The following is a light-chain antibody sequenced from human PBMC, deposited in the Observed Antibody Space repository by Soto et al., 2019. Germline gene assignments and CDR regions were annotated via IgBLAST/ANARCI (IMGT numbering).Light chain of an antibody. CDR2: DAS. CDR1: QGISSA. CDR3: QQLKTYPFT. Sequence: AIQLTQSPSSLSASVGDRVSFTCRASQGISSALAWYQHKPGKAPKILIYDASSLQSGVPSRFSGSESGTECTLTISSLQPEDFATYYCQQLKTYPFTFGQGTRLEIK. J-gene: IGKJ5*01. V-gene: IGKV1-13*02.